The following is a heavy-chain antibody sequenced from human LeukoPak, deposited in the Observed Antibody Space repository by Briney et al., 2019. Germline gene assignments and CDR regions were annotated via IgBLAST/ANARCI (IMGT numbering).Heavy chain of an antibody. CDR2: IYYSGST. Sequence: SETLSLTCTVSGGSISSYYWSWIRQPPGKGLEWIGYIYYSGSTNYNPSLKSRVTISVDRSKNQFSLKLSSVTAADTAVYYCARGAVRGVILWGQGTLVTVSS. CDR3: ARGAVRGVIL. D-gene: IGHD3-10*01. V-gene: IGHV4-59*12. CDR1: GGSISSYY. J-gene: IGHJ4*02.